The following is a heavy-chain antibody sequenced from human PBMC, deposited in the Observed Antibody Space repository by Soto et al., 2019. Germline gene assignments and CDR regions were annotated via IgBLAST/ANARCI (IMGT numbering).Heavy chain of an antibody. CDR1: GGSFSGYY. CDR3: ARGVLTPSYGSGSYYYFGIDV. D-gene: IGHD3-10*01. J-gene: IGHJ6*02. Sequence: SETLSLTCAVYGGSFSGYYWSWIRQPPGKGLEWIGEINHSGSTNYNPALKSRVTISVDTSKNQFSLKLSSVTAADTAVYYCARGVLTPSYGSGSYYYFGIDVWGQGTTVTVSS. V-gene: IGHV4-34*01. CDR2: INHSGST.